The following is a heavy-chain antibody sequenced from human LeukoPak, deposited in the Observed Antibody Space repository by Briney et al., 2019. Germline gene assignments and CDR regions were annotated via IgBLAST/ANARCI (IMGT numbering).Heavy chain of an antibody. D-gene: IGHD6-13*01. V-gene: IGHV4-59*08. J-gene: IGHJ5*02. Sequence: SETLSLTCPVSGGSISSYYWSWIRQPPGKGLEWIGYIYYSGSTNYNPSLKSRVTISVDTSKNQFSLKLSSVTAADTAFYYCARYSSSWYWFDPWGQGTLVTVSS. CDR3: ARYSSSWYWFDP. CDR2: IYYSGST. CDR1: GGSISSYY.